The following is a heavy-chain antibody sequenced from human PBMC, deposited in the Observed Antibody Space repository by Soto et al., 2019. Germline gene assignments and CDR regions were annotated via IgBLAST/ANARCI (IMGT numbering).Heavy chain of an antibody. CDR2: ISSSSSYI. V-gene: IGHV3-21*01. J-gene: IGHJ5*02. Sequence: GGSLRLSCAASGFTFSSYSMNWVRQAPGKGLEWVSSISSSSSYIYYADSVKGRFTISRDNAKNSLYLQMNSLRAEDTAVYYCARDFYSSGWYEGPAGNWFDPWGQGTLVTVSS. CDR3: ARDFYSSGWYEGPAGNWFDP. D-gene: IGHD6-19*01. CDR1: GFTFSSYS.